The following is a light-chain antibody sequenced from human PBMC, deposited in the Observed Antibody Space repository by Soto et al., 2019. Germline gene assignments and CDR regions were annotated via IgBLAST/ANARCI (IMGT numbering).Light chain of an antibody. CDR3: QQYHTFSIA. Sequence: DIQMTQSPSTLSASVGDRVTITCRASQSISTWLAWYQQKPGRAPKLLIYDSSSLESGVPSRFSGSGSRTDFTLTISGLQPDDFATYYCQQYHTFSIAFGQGTKVDIK. CDR2: DSS. V-gene: IGKV1-5*01. CDR1: QSISTW. J-gene: IGKJ1*01.